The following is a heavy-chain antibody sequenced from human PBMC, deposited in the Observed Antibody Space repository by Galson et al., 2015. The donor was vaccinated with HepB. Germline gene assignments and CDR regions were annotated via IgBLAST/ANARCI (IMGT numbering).Heavy chain of an antibody. J-gene: IGHJ1*01. CDR1: GFTFSSYG. D-gene: IGHD5-12*01. Sequence: SLRLSCAASGFTFSSYGMYWVRQAPGKGLEWVAVIWYDGSNKYYADSVKGRFTISRDNSKNTLYLQMNSLRAEDTAVYYCVRDGGYSGYDSVTAEYFQHWGQGTLVTVSS. V-gene: IGHV3-33*07. CDR2: IWYDGSNK. CDR3: VRDGGYSGYDSVTAEYFQH.